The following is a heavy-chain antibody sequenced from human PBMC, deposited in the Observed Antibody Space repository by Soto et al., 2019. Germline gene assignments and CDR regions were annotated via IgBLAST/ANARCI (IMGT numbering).Heavy chain of an antibody. CDR1: GGSISPYY. CDR2: IYVTGDP. CDR3: ARSGVVPSAHCDH. J-gene: IGHJ4*02. Sequence: QVQLQESGPGLVKPSETLSLTCTVSGGSISPYYWTWIRQSAAKGLEWIGRIYVTGDPSYDPSLHSRVSLPIDTSKHQFSLNLYSVTAADTPVYYWARSGVVPSAHCDHWCQGTLVSVSS. V-gene: IGHV4-4*07. D-gene: IGHD2-2*01.